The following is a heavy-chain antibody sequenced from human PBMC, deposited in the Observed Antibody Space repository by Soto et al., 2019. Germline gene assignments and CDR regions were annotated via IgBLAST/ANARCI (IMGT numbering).Heavy chain of an antibody. V-gene: IGHV1-8*01. J-gene: IGHJ4*02. CDR1: GYTLTSYE. Sequence: QVQLVQSGAEVKKPGASVKVSCKASGYTLTSYEIKCVRQATGQGLEWMGWMNPNSGNTGYAQKFHGRVTMTSNTSISTAYLELSRLRSEDTAVYYCARGQSGYSSGWSPNDYWGPGTLVTVSS. D-gene: IGHD6-19*01. CDR2: MNPNSGNT. CDR3: ARGQSGYSSGWSPNDY.